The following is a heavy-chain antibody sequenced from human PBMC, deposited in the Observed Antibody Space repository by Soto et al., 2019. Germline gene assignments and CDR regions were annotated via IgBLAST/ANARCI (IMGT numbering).Heavy chain of an antibody. CDR3: AKDLSGARWYYDALDV. CDR1: GFTFSTHG. J-gene: IGHJ6*02. V-gene: IGHV3-30*18. D-gene: IGHD2-15*01. CDR2: TSYDGTNK. Sequence: GGSLRLSCAVSGFTFSTHGMHGVRQAPGKGLEWVAGTSYDGTNKYYARSVQGRFTISRENSMKTLYLQMNSLRTEDTAVYYCAKDLSGARWYYDALDVWGQGTTVTVSS.